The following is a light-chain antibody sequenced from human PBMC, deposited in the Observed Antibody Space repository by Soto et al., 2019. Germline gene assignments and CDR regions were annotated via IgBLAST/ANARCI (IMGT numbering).Light chain of an antibody. CDR2: AAL. CDR3: QQSYMTTRT. J-gene: IGKJ4*02. V-gene: IGKV1-39*01. CDR1: QSISNY. Sequence: DIQMTQSPTSLSASIGDRVTITCRASQSISNYLNWYQQKPGQAPQLLIYAALSLRRWVPSRFSGDGSGTDFTLTISSLQPDDIGTYYCQQSYMTTRTFGIGNTVEIK.